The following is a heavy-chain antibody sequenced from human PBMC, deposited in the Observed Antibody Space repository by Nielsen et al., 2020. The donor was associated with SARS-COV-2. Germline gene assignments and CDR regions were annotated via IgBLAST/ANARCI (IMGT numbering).Heavy chain of an antibody. CDR2: IYFTGRT. J-gene: IGHJ6*02. CDR1: GASISSGGYF. V-gene: IGHV4-31*03. CDR3: AREASGYDHYKYGMDV. Sequence: LRLSCTVSGASISSGGYFWSWIRQHPGKGLEWIGYIYFTGRTSYNPSLKSRVAMSVGTSKNQFSLDLKSVTAADTAVYYCAREASGYDHYKYGMDVWGLGATVTVSS. D-gene: IGHD5-12*01.